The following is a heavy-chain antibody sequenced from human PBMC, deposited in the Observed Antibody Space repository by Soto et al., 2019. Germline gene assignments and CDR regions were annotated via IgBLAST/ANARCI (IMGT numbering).Heavy chain of an antibody. CDR2: VSNSAANT. Sequence: EVQLLESGGGSIQPGGSLRLSCAASGFTFSTYAMSWVRQAPGKGLEWVAAVSNSAANTYFADSVRGRFTISRDNSKNTLYLQISGLRAEDTAIYYCAKVGGYHYWYIYVWGRGTLVTVSS. D-gene: IGHD5-12*01. J-gene: IGHJ2*01. V-gene: IGHV3-23*01. CDR3: AKVGGYHYWYIYV. CDR1: GFTFSTYA.